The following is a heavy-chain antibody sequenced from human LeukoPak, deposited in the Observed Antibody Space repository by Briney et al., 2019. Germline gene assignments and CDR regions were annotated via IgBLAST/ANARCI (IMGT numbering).Heavy chain of an antibody. Sequence: GGSLRLSCAASGFIFSSYAMTWVRQAPGKGLEWVSGISGSGGSTYYADFVKGRFTVSRDNSKNTLYLQMNSLRAEDTAVYYCAKAIYGSGSSFDYWGQGTLVTVSS. J-gene: IGHJ4*02. D-gene: IGHD3-10*01. V-gene: IGHV3-23*01. CDR2: ISGSGGST. CDR3: AKAIYGSGSSFDY. CDR1: GFIFSSYA.